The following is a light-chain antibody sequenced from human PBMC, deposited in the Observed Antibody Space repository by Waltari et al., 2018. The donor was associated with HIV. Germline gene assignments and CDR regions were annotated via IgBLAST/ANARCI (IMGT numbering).Light chain of an antibody. V-gene: IGKV1-9*01. CDR2: GAS. CDR1: VAISDY. Sequence: DIQLTQSPSFLSAAVGDRVTITCRANVAISDYLVWYQQKPGTAPKLLIYGASTLQRGVPSRFSGSGSGTDFILTINSLQPEEFGTYYCQQSETYPITFGQGTRLEIK. J-gene: IGKJ5*01. CDR3: QQSETYPIT.